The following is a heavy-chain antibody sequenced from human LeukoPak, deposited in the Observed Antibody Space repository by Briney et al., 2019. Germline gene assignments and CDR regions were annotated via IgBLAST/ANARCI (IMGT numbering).Heavy chain of an antibody. CDR2: IQRDGSEK. D-gene: IGHD2-15*01. CDR1: GFTFSNYW. J-gene: IGHJ4*02. V-gene: IGHV3-7*01. Sequence: GGSLRLSCAASGFTFSNYWMRWVRQAPGKGLEWVANIQRDGSEKYYVDSVKGRFTISRDNAKNSVYLQMNSLRADDTAVYYCGGGPGYWGQGTLVTVSP. CDR3: GGGPGY.